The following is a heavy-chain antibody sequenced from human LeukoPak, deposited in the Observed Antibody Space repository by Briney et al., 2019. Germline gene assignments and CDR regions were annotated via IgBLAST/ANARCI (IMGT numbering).Heavy chain of an antibody. CDR2: IYHSGST. D-gene: IGHD3-10*01. Sequence: SETLSLTCTVSGGSISSGGYYWSWIRQPPGKGLEWIGYIYHSGSTYYNPSLKSRVTISVDRSKNQFSLKLSSVTAADTAVYYCARKRVSVAIDYWGQGTLVTVPS. CDR1: GGSISSGGYY. V-gene: IGHV4-30-2*01. CDR3: ARKRVSVAIDY. J-gene: IGHJ4*02.